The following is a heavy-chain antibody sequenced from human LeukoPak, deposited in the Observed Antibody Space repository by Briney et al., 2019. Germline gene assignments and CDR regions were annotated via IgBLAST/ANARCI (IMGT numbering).Heavy chain of an antibody. CDR2: IYYSGST. V-gene: IGHV4-39*07. J-gene: IGHJ4*02. D-gene: IGHD6-13*01. CDR3: ARGRYSSSWEEFDY. CDR1: GGSISSSSYY. Sequence: PSETLSLTCTVSGGSISSSSYYWGWIRQPPGKGLEWIGSIYYSGSTNYNPSLKSRVTISVDTSKNQFSLKLSSVTAADTAVYYCARGRYSSSWEEFDYWGQGTLVTVSS.